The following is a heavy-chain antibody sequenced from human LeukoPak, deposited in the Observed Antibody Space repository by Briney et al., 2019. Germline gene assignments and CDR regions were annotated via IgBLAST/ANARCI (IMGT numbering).Heavy chain of an antibody. CDR3: ARDSYYYDSSGYYDFDY. Sequence: ASVKVSCKASGYTFTGYYMHWVRQAPGQGLEWMGRINPNSGGTNYAQKFQGRVTMTRDTSISTAYMELSRLRSDDTAVCYCARDSYYYDSSGYYDFDYWGQGTLVTVSS. V-gene: IGHV1-2*06. CDR1: GYTFTGYY. D-gene: IGHD3-22*01. J-gene: IGHJ4*02. CDR2: INPNSGGT.